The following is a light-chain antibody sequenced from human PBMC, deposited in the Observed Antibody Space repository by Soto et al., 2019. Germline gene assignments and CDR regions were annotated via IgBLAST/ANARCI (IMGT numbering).Light chain of an antibody. V-gene: IGLV1-40*01. CDR2: GNT. J-gene: IGLJ1*01. CDR3: QSYDDSLSVHYV. Sequence: SVLAQTPPMSGGPRQRDPHSSTWGSSNIGSPDDVQLYQQLPGAAPKLLIHGNTDRPSGVPDRFSGSKSGTSASLAITGLQADDEADYYCQSYDDSLSVHYVFGTGTKVTVL. CDR1: SSNIGSPDD.